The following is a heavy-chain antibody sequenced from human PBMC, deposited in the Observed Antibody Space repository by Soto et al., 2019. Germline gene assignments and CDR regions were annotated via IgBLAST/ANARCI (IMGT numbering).Heavy chain of an antibody. CDR1: GFSFSNYA. J-gene: IGHJ5*02. Sequence: GGSLRLSCAASGFSFSNYAMHWVRQAPGKGLEWVAVISYDGSNKYYADSVKGRFTISRDNSKNTLYLQMNSLRAEDTAVYYCAKDRVVTARYNWFDPWGQGTLVTVSS. CDR2: ISYDGSNK. D-gene: IGHD2-21*02. CDR3: AKDRVVTARYNWFDP. V-gene: IGHV3-30*04.